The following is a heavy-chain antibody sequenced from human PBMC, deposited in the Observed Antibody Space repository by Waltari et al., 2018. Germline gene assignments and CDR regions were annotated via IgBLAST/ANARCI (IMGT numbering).Heavy chain of an antibody. CDR2: ISSGGSTI. J-gene: IGHJ6*02. Sequence: EVQLVESGGGLVQPGGSLRLSCAASGFTFSSYEMNWVRQAPGKGLEWVSYISSGGSTIYYADSVKGRFTISRDNAKNSLYLQMNSLRAEDTAVYYCARVSGELLYYYYGMDVWGQGTTVTVSS. D-gene: IGHD3-10*01. V-gene: IGHV3-48*03. CDR1: GFTFSSYE. CDR3: ARVSGELLYYYYGMDV.